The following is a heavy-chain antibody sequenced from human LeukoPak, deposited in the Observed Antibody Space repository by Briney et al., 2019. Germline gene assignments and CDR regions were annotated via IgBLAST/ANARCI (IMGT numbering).Heavy chain of an antibody. CDR3: AYDSGSFYYFDY. Sequence: ASVKVSCKASGYTFTSYYMHWVRQAPGQGLEWMGIINPSGGSTSYAQKFQGRVTMTRDTSTSTAYMELSSLRSEDTAVYYCAYDSGSFYYFDYWGQGTLVTVSS. CDR1: GYTFTSYY. V-gene: IGHV1-46*01. CDR2: INPSGGST. J-gene: IGHJ4*02. D-gene: IGHD1-26*01.